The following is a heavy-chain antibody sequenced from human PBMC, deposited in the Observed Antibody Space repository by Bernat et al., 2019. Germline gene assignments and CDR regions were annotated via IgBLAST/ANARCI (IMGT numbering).Heavy chain of an antibody. D-gene: IGHD3-16*01. J-gene: IGHJ4*02. CDR2: IGTTGGNT. CDR3: ARLNSWVRFDY. Sequence: EVQLLESGGGLVQPGGSLRLSCAASGFSFSTFGMSWVRQAPGRGLEWVSDIGTTGGNTYYADSVRGRFTISRDNSRNMVFLQMYSLGGEDTAVYYCARLNSWVRFDYWGQGTLVTVSS. V-gene: IGHV3-23*01. CDR1: GFSFSTFG.